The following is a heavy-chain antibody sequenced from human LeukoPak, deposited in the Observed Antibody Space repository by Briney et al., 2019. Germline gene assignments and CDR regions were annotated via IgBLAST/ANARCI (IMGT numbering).Heavy chain of an antibody. CDR3: ARRQRIAAAGMNCFDS. CDR2: IYPGDSDT. V-gene: IGHV5-51*01. CDR1: GYSFTNYW. D-gene: IGHD6-13*01. Sequence: GESLKISCKGSGYSFTNYWIGWVRQMPGKGLEGMGIIYPGDSDTRYSPSFQGQVTISADKSISTAYLQWSSLKASDTAMYYCARRQRIAAAGMNCFDSWGQGTLVTVSS. J-gene: IGHJ5*01.